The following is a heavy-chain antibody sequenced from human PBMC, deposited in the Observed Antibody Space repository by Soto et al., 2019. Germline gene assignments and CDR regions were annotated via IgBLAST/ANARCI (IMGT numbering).Heavy chain of an antibody. CDR3: ARVPYYGSSGYYHFDY. V-gene: IGHV1-69*13. D-gene: IGHD3-22*01. CDR2: IIPIFGTA. CDR1: GGTFSSYA. J-gene: IGHJ4*02. Sequence: SVKVSCKASGGTFSSYAISWVRQAPGQGLEWMGGIIPIFGTANYAQKFQGRVTITADESTSTAYMELSSLRSEDTAVYYCARVPYYGSSGYYHFDYWGQGTLVTVSS.